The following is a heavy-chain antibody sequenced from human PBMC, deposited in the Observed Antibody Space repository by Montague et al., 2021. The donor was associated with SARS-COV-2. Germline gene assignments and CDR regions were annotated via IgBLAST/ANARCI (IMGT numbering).Heavy chain of an antibody. Sequence: SETLSLTCAVYGGSFSGRYWSWVRQPPGKGLEWIGEINRRGNTIYNPSLKSRVTISEDTSKSQFSLKLSSVTAADTAVYYCARGGGNILTNYYYYYYLDVWGTGTTVTVSS. CDR3: ARGGGNILTNYYYYYYLDV. CDR1: GGSFSGRY. CDR2: INRRGNT. D-gene: IGHD4-23*01. J-gene: IGHJ6*03. V-gene: IGHV4-34*01.